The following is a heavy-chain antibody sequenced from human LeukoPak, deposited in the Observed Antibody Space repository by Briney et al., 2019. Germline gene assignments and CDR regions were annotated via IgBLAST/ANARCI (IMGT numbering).Heavy chain of an antibody. V-gene: IGHV3-21*01. CDR1: RFTFSNYT. D-gene: IGHD2-15*01. CDR2: ISGSSSYM. Sequence: PGGSLRLSCAASRFTFSNYTMNWVRQAPGKGLEWVSSISGSSSYMYYADSVKGRFTISRDNAKNSLYLQMNSLRAEDTAVYYCARDDIVVVVPAGDYYYYMDVWGKGTTVTVSS. CDR3: ARDDIVVVVPAGDYYYYMDV. J-gene: IGHJ6*03.